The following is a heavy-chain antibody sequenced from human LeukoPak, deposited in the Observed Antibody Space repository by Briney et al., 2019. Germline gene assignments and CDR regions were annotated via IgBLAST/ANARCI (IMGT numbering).Heavy chain of an antibody. CDR3: ARNGAGGGYNWLDP. Sequence: SGTLSLTCAVSGGSISSSNWWSWVRQPPGEGLEWIGEIYHSGSTNYNPSLKSRVTISVDKSKNQFSLKLNSVTAADTAVYYCARNGAGGGYNWLDPWGQGTLVTVSS. D-gene: IGHD6-13*01. CDR1: GGSISSSNW. CDR2: IYHSGST. J-gene: IGHJ5*02. V-gene: IGHV4-4*02.